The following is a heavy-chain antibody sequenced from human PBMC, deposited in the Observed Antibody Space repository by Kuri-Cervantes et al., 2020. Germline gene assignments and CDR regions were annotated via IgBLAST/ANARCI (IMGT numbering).Heavy chain of an antibody. CDR3: AAQVVNGPVDY. V-gene: IGHV4-4*07. CDR2: IFTGGEI. D-gene: IGHD2-8*01. J-gene: IGHJ4*02. CDR1: GGSISSYY. Sequence: GSLRLSCTVSGGSISSYYWSWIRQPAGEGLEWIGRIFTGGEIIYNPSLRSRVTLSADTSQNQVSLHLTSATAADTAAYYCAAQVVNGPVDYWGLGTLVTVSS.